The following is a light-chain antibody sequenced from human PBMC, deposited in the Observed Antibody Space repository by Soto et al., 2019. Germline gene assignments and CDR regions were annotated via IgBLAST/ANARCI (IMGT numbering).Light chain of an antibody. CDR3: NKYNSALLT. CDR2: AAS. J-gene: IGKJ5*01. Sequence: DIQMTQSPSSLSASVGDRVTITCRASQGVYNYLAWYQQKRGKAPKLLIYAASTLDAGIPYRFSGSGSGTDFTLTISSLQPEDVATYYCNKYNSALLTFGQGTRLEIK. CDR1: QGVYNY. V-gene: IGKV1-27*01.